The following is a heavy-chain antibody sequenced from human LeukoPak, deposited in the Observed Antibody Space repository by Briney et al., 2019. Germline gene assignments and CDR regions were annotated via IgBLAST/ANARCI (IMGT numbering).Heavy chain of an antibody. CDR1: GFTLSSYS. CDR3: ARGPNDLYFDWLLTYDY. Sequence: SGGSLRLSCAASGFTLSSYSMNWVRQAPGKGLEWVSYISSSSSTIYYADSVKGRFTISRDNAKNSLYLQMNSLRDEDTAVYYCARGPNDLYFDWLLTYDYWGQGTLVTVSS. J-gene: IGHJ4*02. D-gene: IGHD3-9*01. V-gene: IGHV3-48*02. CDR2: ISSSSSTI.